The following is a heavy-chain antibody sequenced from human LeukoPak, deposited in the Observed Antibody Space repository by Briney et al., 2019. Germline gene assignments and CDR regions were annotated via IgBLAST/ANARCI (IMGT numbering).Heavy chain of an antibody. J-gene: IGHJ5*02. CDR3: AAAGDDYGDYAT. Sequence: SVKVSCKASGFTFTSSAMQWVRQARGQRLEWIGWIVVGSGNTNYAQKFQERVTITRDMSTSTAYMELSSLRAEDTAVYYCAAAGDDYGDYATWGQGTLVTVSS. CDR2: IVVGSGNT. CDR1: GFTFTSSA. D-gene: IGHD4-17*01. V-gene: IGHV1-58*02.